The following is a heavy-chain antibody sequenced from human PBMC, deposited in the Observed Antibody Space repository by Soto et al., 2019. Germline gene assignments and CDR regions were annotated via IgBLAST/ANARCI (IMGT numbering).Heavy chain of an antibody. CDR3: ARVAQLLLRYYYYYGMDV. CDR2: INHSGST. D-gene: IGHD2-2*01. CDR1: GGSFSGYY. Sequence: SETLSLTCAVYGGSFSGYYWSWIRQPPGKGLEWIGEINHSGSTNYNPSLKSRVTISVDTSKNQFSLKLSSVTAADTAVYYCARVAQLLLRYYYYYGMDVWGQGTTVT. V-gene: IGHV4-34*01. J-gene: IGHJ6*02.